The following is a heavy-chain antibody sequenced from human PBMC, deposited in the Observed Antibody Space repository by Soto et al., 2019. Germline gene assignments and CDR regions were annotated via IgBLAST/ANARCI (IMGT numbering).Heavy chain of an antibody. CDR2: IIPIFGTA. V-gene: IGHV1-69*12. CDR3: ARREGGDGYSTGDYYYYYGMDV. J-gene: IGHJ6*02. Sequence: QVQLVQSGAEVKKPGSSVKVSCKASGGTFSSYAISWVRQAPGQGLEWMGGIIPIFGTANYAQKFQGRVTTTADESTSTAYMELSSRRSEDTDVYYCARREGGDGYSTGDYYYYYGMDVWGQGTTVTVSS. D-gene: IGHD5-18*01. CDR1: GGTFSSYA.